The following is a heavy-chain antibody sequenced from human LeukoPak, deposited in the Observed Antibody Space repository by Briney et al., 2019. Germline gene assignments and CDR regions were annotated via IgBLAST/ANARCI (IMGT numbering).Heavy chain of an antibody. CDR1: GYTLTEIS. V-gene: IGHV1-24*01. D-gene: IGHD2-15*01. Sequence: GASVKVSCEVSGYTLTEISMHWVRQAPGKGLEWMGGFDPADGETLYAQKFQGRVTMTEDTSTDTAYMELSSLRSEDTAVYYCARGRLYYYDLWGQGTLVIVSS. CDR2: FDPADGET. CDR3: ARGRLYYYDL. J-gene: IGHJ4*02.